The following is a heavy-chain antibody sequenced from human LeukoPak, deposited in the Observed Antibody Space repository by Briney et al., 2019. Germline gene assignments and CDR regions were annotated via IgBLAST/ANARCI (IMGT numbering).Heavy chain of an antibody. CDR2: IIPIFGTA. Sequence: SVKVSCKASGGTFSSYAISWVRQAPGQGLEWMGGIIPIFGTANYAQKFQGRVTITADESTSTAYMELSSLRSEDTAVYHCAKGGGWSVYYGMDVWGQGTTVTVSS. CDR1: GGTFSSYA. D-gene: IGHD6-19*01. J-gene: IGHJ6*02. V-gene: IGHV1-69*13. CDR3: AKGGGWSVYYGMDV.